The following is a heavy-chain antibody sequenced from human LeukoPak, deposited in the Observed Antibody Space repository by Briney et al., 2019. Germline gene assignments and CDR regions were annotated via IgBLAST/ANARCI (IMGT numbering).Heavy chain of an antibody. V-gene: IGHV1-2*02. CDR1: GYTFTSYA. CDR3: ARDRYGDGFAHLDY. Sequence: ASVKVSCKASGYTFTSYAIHWVRQAPGQGLEWMGWITPSDGTNYPQKFQGRVAITWDTSITTAHMDLSRLTSDDTAVYYCARDRYGDGFAHLDYWGQGALVTVSS. D-gene: IGHD5-24*01. CDR2: ITPSDGT. J-gene: IGHJ4*02.